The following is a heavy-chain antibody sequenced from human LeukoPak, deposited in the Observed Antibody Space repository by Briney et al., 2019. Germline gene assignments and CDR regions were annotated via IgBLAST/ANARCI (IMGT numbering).Heavy chain of an antibody. CDR3: ARDCVGYYYYMDV. Sequence: SVKVSCKASGGTFSSYAISWVRPAPGQGLEWMGRIIPIFGTANYAQKFQGRVTITTDESTSTAYMELSSLRSEDTAVYYCARDCVGYYYYMDVWGKGTTVTVSS. CDR2: IIPIFGTA. V-gene: IGHV1-69*05. J-gene: IGHJ6*03. CDR1: GGTFSSYA.